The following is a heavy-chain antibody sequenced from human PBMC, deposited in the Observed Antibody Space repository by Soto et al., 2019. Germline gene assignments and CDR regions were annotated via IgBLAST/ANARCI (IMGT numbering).Heavy chain of an antibody. D-gene: IGHD3-3*01. J-gene: IGHJ6*01. CDR1: GFTFSSYG. CDR2: ISYDGSNK. V-gene: IGHV3-30*18. CDR3: AKDVVLLYDFWSGYYPNYYGMDV. Sequence: QVQLVESGGGVVQPGRSLRLSCAASGFTFSSYGMHWVRQAPGKGLEWVAVISYDGSNKYYADSVKGRFTISRDNSKNTLYLQMNSLRAEDTAVYYCAKDVVLLYDFWSGYYPNYYGMDVW.